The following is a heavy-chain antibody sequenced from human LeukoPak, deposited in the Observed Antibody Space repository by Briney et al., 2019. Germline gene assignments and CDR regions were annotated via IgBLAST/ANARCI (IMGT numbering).Heavy chain of an antibody. Sequence: AGSLRLSCSASGFTFSRYLMHWVRQAPGKGLEYVSAISTNGGSTYYADSVKGRFTISRDNSKNTLYLQMSSLRTEDTAVYYCVKDANYYDSSGYYDYWGQGTLVTVSS. CDR3: VKDANYYDSSGYYDY. J-gene: IGHJ4*02. CDR1: GFTFSRYL. V-gene: IGHV3-64D*06. CDR2: ISTNGGST. D-gene: IGHD3-22*01.